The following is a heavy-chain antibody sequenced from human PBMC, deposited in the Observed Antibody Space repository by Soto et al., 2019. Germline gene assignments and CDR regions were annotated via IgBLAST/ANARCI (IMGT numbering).Heavy chain of an antibody. CDR1: GFTFDDYA. J-gene: IGHJ4*02. Sequence: GGSLRLSCAASGFTFDDYAMHWVRQAPGKGLQWVSGISWNSDNIAYADSVKGRFTISRDNAKNSLYLQMNSLRAEDTALYYCAKDHDFWSGYYVSWGQGTLVTVSS. CDR2: ISWNSDNI. CDR3: AKDHDFWSGYYVS. D-gene: IGHD3-3*01. V-gene: IGHV3-9*01.